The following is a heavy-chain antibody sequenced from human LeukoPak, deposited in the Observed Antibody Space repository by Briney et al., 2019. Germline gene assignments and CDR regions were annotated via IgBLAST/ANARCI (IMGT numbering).Heavy chain of an antibody. Sequence: PGGSLRLSCAASGFTFDDYAMHWVRQAPGKGLEWVSGISWNSGSIGYADSVKGRFTISRDNAKNSLYLQMNSLRAEDTALYYCAKGLTYGIAAAGNDYYYGMDVWGQGTTVTVSS. CDR1: GFTFDDYA. D-gene: IGHD6-13*01. CDR2: ISWNSGSI. J-gene: IGHJ6*02. V-gene: IGHV3-9*01. CDR3: AKGLTYGIAAAGNDYYYGMDV.